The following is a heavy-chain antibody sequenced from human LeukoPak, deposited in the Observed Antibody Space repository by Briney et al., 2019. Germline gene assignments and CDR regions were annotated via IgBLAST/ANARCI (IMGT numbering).Heavy chain of an antibody. CDR3: WRPHCSNSVCSSSRVDF. Sequence: SETLSLTCAVSGGSFSHYYWTYIRQPPGKGLEWIGEINHRGSTHYNPSLKSRVTISVDTSKNQFSLKLNSVTAADTAVYYCWRPHCSNSVCSSSRVDFWGQGTLVTVSS. CDR1: GGSFSHYY. J-gene: IGHJ4*02. CDR2: INHRGST. D-gene: IGHD2-8*01. V-gene: IGHV4-34*01.